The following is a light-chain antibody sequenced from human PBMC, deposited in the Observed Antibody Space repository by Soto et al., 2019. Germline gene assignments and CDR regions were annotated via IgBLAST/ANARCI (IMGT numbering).Light chain of an antibody. Sequence: QSVLTQPPSASGTPGQRVTLSCSGGSSNIGFNAVNWYQQLPGAAPKLLMHGNSQRPSGVPERFSGSTSGTYAALASIGLLNADEADYYCSAWDDSLSCVVFGGGTKLTVL. V-gene: IGLV1-44*01. CDR2: GNS. J-gene: IGLJ3*02. CDR3: SAWDDSLSCVV. CDR1: SSNIGFNA.